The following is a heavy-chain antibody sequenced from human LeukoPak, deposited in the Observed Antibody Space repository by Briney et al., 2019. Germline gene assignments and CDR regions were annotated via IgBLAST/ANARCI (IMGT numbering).Heavy chain of an antibody. CDR3: ARGATVID. D-gene: IGHD4-17*01. J-gene: IGHJ4*02. Sequence: GRSLRLSCAASGFTFSSYAMHWVRQAPGKGLEWVAVISYDGSNKYYADSVKGRFTISRDNSKNTLYLQMNSLRAEDTAAYYCARGATVIDWGQGTLVTVSS. CDR2: ISYDGSNK. CDR1: GFTFSSYA. V-gene: IGHV3-30*04.